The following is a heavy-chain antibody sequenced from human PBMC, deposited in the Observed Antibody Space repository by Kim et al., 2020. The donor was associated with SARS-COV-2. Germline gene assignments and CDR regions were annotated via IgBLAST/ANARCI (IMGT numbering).Heavy chain of an antibody. CDR2: IYYSGST. J-gene: IGHJ5*02. V-gene: IGHV4-39*01. CDR3: ARHWSMVFHWFDP. D-gene: IGHD3-10*01. Sequence: SETLSLTCTVSGGSISSSSYYWGWIRQPPGKGLEWIGSIYYSGSTYYNPSLKSRVTISVDTSKNQFSLKLSSVTAADTAVYYCARHWSMVFHWFDPWGQGTLVTVSS. CDR1: GGSISSSSYY.